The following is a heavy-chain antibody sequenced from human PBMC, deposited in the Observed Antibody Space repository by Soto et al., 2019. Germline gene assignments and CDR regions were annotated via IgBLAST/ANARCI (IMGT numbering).Heavy chain of an antibody. Sequence: GGSLRLSCAASGFTFSSYAMHWVRQAPGKGLEWVAVISYDGSNKYYADSVKGRFTISRDNSKNTLYLQMNSLRAEDTAVYYCARDKAPLGGDYYDSSGYLDYWGQGTLVTVSS. CDR2: ISYDGSNK. V-gene: IGHV3-30-3*01. D-gene: IGHD3-22*01. CDR3: ARDKAPLGGDYYDSSGYLDY. J-gene: IGHJ4*02. CDR1: GFTFSSYA.